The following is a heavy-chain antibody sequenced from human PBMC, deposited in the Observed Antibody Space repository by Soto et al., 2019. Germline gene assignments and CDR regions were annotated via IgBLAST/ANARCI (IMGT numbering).Heavy chain of an antibody. CDR2: ISSSSSTI. CDR1: GFTFSRYS. Sequence: TGGALRLSCAASGFTFSRYSMNWVRQAPGKGLEWVSYISSSSSTIYYADSVKGRFTISRDNAKNSLYLQMNSLRAEDTAVYYCARDFYGDYSSGKYFQHWGQGTLVTVSS. J-gene: IGHJ1*01. D-gene: IGHD4-17*01. V-gene: IGHV3-48*01. CDR3: ARDFYGDYSSGKYFQH.